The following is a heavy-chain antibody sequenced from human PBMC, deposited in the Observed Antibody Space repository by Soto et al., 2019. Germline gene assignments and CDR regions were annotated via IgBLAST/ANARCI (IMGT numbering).Heavy chain of an antibody. Sequence: QVQLVQSGAEVKKPGSSVRVSCKASGGTFSTYPISWVRQAPGQGLEWMGDIIPLFSTTSYAQKFQGRVTLTADASSNTAYMELSSLRSADTAVYYCAIKVDSGYYVRWFGPWGQGTLVTVSS. CDR1: GGTFSTYP. V-gene: IGHV1-69*01. J-gene: IGHJ5*02. D-gene: IGHD3-22*01. CDR3: AIKVDSGYYVRWFGP. CDR2: IIPLFSTT.